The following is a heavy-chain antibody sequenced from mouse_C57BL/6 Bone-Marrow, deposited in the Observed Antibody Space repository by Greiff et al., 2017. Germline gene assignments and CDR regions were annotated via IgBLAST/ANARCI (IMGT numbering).Heavy chain of an antibody. CDR1: GFNIKDYY. CDR2: IDPEDGET. J-gene: IGHJ2*01. D-gene: IGHD3-2*02. V-gene: IGHV14-2*01. CDR3: ARPGYDY. Sequence: VQLQQSGAELVKPGASVKLSCTASGFNIKDYYMHWVKQRTEQGLEWIGRIDPEDGETNYAQKFQGKATITADTSSNTAYLQLSSLTSEDTAVYYCARPGYDYWGQGTTLTVSS.